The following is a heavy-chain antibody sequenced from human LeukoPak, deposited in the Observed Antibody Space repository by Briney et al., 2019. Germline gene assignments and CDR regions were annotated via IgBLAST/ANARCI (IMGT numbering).Heavy chain of an antibody. V-gene: IGHV4-39*01. CDR1: GGSISSSSYY. J-gene: IGHJ4*02. Sequence: SETLSLTCTVSGGSISSSSYYWGWIRQPPGKGLEWIGSIYYSGATYYIPSLNSRVTTSVDTSKNQFSLKLSSVTAADTAVYYCARHAFYYDSSGNHNCFDYWGQGTLVTVSS. CDR3: ARHAFYYDSSGNHNCFDY. CDR2: IYYSGAT. D-gene: IGHD3-22*01.